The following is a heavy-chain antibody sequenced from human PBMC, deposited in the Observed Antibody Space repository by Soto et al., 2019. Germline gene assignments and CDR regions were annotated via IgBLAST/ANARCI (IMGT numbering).Heavy chain of an antibody. Sequence: QVQLVQSGAEVKKPGASVKVSCKASGYTFTSYGISWVRQAPGQGLEWMGWISAYNGNTNYAQKLQGRVTMTTDTSTSTAYMELRSLRSDDTAVYYWARVEIRYYYDSSGPNGYWGQGTLVTVSS. J-gene: IGHJ4*02. CDR2: ISAYNGNT. V-gene: IGHV1-18*04. D-gene: IGHD3-22*01. CDR1: GYTFTSYG. CDR3: ARVEIRYYYDSSGPNGY.